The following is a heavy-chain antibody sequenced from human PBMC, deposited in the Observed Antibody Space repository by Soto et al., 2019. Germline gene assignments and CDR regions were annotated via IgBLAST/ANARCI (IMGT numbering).Heavy chain of an antibody. J-gene: IGHJ4*02. V-gene: IGHV4-4*02. CDR1: VASFGGINC. D-gene: IGHD4-17*01. Sequence: QVQLQESGPGLVKPSGTLSLTCGVSVASFGGINCGSWVGHPPGKGLEWIGEIYHSGSTNYNPSLKSRVTISVDKSKNQFSLKLTSVTAADTAVYYCARQYGAYDYWGQGTLVTVSS. CDR2: IYHSGST. CDR3: ARQYGAYDY.